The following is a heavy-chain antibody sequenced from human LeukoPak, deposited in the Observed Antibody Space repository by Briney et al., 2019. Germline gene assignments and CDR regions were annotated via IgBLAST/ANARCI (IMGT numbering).Heavy chain of an antibody. CDR2: IYYSGST. CDR1: GGSISSYY. CDR3: ARQGMAAADDY. V-gene: IGHV4-59*01. Sequence: SETLSLTCTVSGGSISSYYWSWIRQPPGKGLEWIGYIYYSGSTNYNPSLKSRVTISVDTSKNQFSLKLSSVTAADTAVYYCARQGMAAADDYWGQGTLVTVSS. J-gene: IGHJ4*02. D-gene: IGHD6-13*01.